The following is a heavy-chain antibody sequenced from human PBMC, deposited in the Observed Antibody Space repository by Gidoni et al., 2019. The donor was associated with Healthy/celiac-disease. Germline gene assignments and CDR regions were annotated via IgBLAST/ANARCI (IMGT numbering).Heavy chain of an antibody. D-gene: IGHD2-15*01. Sequence: QVQLVESGGGVVKPGRSPRLSCAASGFTFRSYSMHWVRQAPCKGLGWVAVISYDGSNKYYADSVKGRFTISRDNSKNTLYLQMNSLRAEDTAVYYCAREKVVVVAASYYGMDVWGQGTTVTVSS. J-gene: IGHJ6*02. CDR2: ISYDGSNK. CDR3: AREKVVVVAASYYGMDV. CDR1: GFTFRSYS. V-gene: IGHV3-30*04.